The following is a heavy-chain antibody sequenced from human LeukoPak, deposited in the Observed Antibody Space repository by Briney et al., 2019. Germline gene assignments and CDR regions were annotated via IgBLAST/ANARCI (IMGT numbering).Heavy chain of an antibody. CDR1: GLTFSSYS. D-gene: IGHD3-16*02. Sequence: PGGSLRLSCAASGLTFSSYSMNWVRQAPGKGLEWVSSISSSSSYIYYADSVKGRFTISRDNAKNSLYLQMNSLRAEDTAVYYCARDRNHDYVWGSYRYTALFDYWGQGTLVTVSS. CDR2: ISSSSSYI. CDR3: ARDRNHDYVWGSYRYTALFDY. J-gene: IGHJ4*02. V-gene: IGHV3-21*01.